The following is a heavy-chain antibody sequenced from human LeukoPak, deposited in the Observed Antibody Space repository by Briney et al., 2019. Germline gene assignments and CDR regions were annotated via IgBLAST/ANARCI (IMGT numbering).Heavy chain of an antibody. Sequence: PSETLSLTCSVSVGSINSGYWSCIRQPPGKGLEWIGLLYPSGSTNYNPSLKSRVTISVDTSRTQFSLKLSSMTAADAAVYYCAGGHYPLEYWGQGTLVTVSS. V-gene: IGHV4-59*01. J-gene: IGHJ4*02. CDR1: VGSINSGY. CDR2: LYPSGST. D-gene: IGHD1-26*01. CDR3: AGGHYPLEY.